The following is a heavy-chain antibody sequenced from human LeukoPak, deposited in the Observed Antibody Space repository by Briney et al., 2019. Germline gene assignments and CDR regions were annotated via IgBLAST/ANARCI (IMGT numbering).Heavy chain of an antibody. V-gene: IGHV3-15*01. CDR2: IKSKTDGGTT. J-gene: IGHJ4*02. D-gene: IGHD5-18*01. Sequence: GGSLGLSCAASGFTFSNAWMSWVRQAPGKGREWVGRIKSKTDGGTTDYAAPVKGRFTISRDDSKNTLYLQMNSLKTEDTAVYYCTTGEYSYGAYYFDYWGQGTLVTVSS. CDR1: GFTFSNAW. CDR3: TTGEYSYGAYYFDY.